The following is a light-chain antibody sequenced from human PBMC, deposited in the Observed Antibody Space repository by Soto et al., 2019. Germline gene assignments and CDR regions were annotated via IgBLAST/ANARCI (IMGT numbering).Light chain of an antibody. CDR1: QSLSSR. J-gene: IGKJ4*01. Sequence: DIPMTQSPSTLSGSVGDRVTITCRASQSLSSRLAWYQQKPGKAPELLIYDASSLKSGVPSRFSGSESGTEFTLTISSLQSEDFAVYYCQQYIRWPLTFGGGTKVDIK. CDR2: DAS. V-gene: IGKV1-5*01. CDR3: QQYIRWPLT.